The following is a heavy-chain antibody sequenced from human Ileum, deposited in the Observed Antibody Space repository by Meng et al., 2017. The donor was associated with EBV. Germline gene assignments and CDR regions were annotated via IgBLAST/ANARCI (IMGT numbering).Heavy chain of an antibody. J-gene: IGHJ4*02. CDR2: IDYSGSA. CDR1: GGSVATTGDN. Sequence: VILQRAGQGLGKPLETPFPPCTVSGGSVATTGDNWSWLRQPPGKGLEWIGYIDYSGSAKYNPSLQSRVDMSVDTSKNHFSLKLRSVTAADTGLYYCARGSTFILVDWGQGTLVTVSS. D-gene: IGHD3-22*01. V-gene: IGHV4-61*03. CDR3: ARGSTFILVD.